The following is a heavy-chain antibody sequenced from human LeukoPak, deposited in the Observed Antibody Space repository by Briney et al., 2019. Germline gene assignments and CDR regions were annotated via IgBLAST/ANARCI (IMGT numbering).Heavy chain of an antibody. V-gene: IGHV1-24*01. CDR1: GYTLTSYG. Sequence: GASVKVSCKASGYTLTSYGISWGRQAPGKGLEWMGGFDPEYQKTIYAERFQDRVTLTEDTSTNTAYMELSSLRSDDTAVYYCATGGPMIAVVITSRPFDIWGQGTMVTVSS. CDR3: ATGGPMIAVVITSRPFDI. D-gene: IGHD3-22*01. J-gene: IGHJ3*02. CDR2: FDPEYQKT.